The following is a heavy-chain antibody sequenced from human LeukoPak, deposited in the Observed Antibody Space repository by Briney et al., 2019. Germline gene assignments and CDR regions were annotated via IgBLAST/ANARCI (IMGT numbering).Heavy chain of an antibody. CDR2: ISSSSSYI. V-gene: IGHV3-21*01. CDR3: ARGPYGDYGSDY. J-gene: IGHJ4*02. Sequence: GGSLRLSCAASGFTFSSYAMIWLRQPPGKGLEWVSSISSSSSYIYYADSVKGRFTISRDNAKNSLYLQMNSLRAEDTAVYYCARGPYGDYGSDYWGQGTLVTVSS. CDR1: GFTFSSYA. D-gene: IGHD4-17*01.